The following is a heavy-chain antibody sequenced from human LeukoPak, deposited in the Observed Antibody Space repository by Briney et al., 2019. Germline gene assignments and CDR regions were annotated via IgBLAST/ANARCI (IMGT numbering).Heavy chain of an antibody. CDR1: GGSINSYY. Sequence: SETLSLTCTVSGGSINSYYWSWIRQPAGKGLEWIGRIYTSGSTNYNPSLKSRVTISVDTSKNQFSLKLSSVTAADTAVYYCARHSITGTPRAFDIWGQGTMVTVSS. CDR2: IYTSGST. CDR3: ARHSITGTPRAFDI. J-gene: IGHJ3*02. D-gene: IGHD1-20*01. V-gene: IGHV4-4*07.